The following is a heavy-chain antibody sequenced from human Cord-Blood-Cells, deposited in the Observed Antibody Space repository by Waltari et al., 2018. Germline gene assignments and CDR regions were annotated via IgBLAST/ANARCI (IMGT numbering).Heavy chain of an antibody. V-gene: IGHV2-5*02. CDR1: GFSLSTSGVG. CDR2: IYWDDDK. J-gene: IGHJ5*02. D-gene: IGHD3-3*01. Sequence: QITLKASRPTRVKPTQPLPLTCTFSGFSLSTSGVGVGGLRQPPGKALEWLARIYWDDDKRYSPSLKSRLTITKDTSKNQVVLTMTNMDPVDTATYYCAHTFWSGYDFDPWGQGTLVTVSS. CDR3: AHTFWSGYDFDP.